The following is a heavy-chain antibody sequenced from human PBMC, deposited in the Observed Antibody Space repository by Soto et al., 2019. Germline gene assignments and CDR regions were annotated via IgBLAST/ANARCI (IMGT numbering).Heavy chain of an antibody. D-gene: IGHD1-26*01. V-gene: IGHV3-33*01. J-gene: IGHJ4*02. CDR2: IWYDGSNK. CDR3: ARVGDTGSGGMDY. CDR1: GFTFSSYG. Sequence: PGGSLRLSCAASGFTFSSYGMHWVRQAPGKGLEWVAVIWYDGSNKYYADSVKGRFTISRDNSKNTLYLQMNSLRAEDTAVYYCARVGDTGSGGMDYWGQGTLVTVSS.